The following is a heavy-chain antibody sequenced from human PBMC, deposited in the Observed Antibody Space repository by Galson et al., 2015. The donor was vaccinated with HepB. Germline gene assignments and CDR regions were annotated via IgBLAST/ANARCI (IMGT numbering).Heavy chain of an antibody. V-gene: IGHV3-23*01. CDR2: FSGSSTSI. Sequence: SLRLSCAASGFTFSGYAMSWVRQAPGKGLEWVSSFSGSSTSIYYADSVKGRFTISRDDSKNTLYVQMNSLRAEDTAVYYCAKDQGLYDSSGYYAYWGQGSLVTVSS. CDR1: GFTFSGYA. CDR3: AKDQGLYDSSGYYAY. D-gene: IGHD3-22*01. J-gene: IGHJ4*02.